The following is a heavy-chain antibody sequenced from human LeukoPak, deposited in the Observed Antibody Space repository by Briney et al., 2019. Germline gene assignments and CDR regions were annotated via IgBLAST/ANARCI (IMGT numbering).Heavy chain of an antibody. CDR3: ARHSTASGYLNYFDY. Sequence: ASETLSLTCPVSGGSISSYYWSWIRQPPGKGLEWIGYIYYSGSTNYNLSLKSRVTISVDTSKNQSSLKLSSVTAADTPVYYFARHSTASGYLNYFDYWGQGTLVTVSS. D-gene: IGHD2-21*01. J-gene: IGHJ4*02. V-gene: IGHV4-59*08. CDR2: IYYSGST. CDR1: GGSISSYY.